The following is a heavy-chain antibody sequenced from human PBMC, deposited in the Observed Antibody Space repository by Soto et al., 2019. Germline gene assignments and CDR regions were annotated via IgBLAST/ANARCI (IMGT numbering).Heavy chain of an antibody. D-gene: IGHD3-9*01. Sequence: GGSLRISCAASGYALRDYSMNWVRQAPGKGLEWVSYTGTRRKYTFYADSVRGRFTISRDDARNSVYLQLNSLRDEDTAVYYCVRDRDWAFDIWGQGTMVTVSS. CDR3: VRDRDWAFDI. CDR1: GYALRDYS. J-gene: IGHJ3*02. V-gene: IGHV3-48*02. CDR2: TGTRRKYT.